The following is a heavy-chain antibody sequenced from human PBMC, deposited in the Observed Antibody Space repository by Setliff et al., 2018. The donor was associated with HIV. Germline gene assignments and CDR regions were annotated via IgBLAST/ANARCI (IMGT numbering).Heavy chain of an antibody. J-gene: IGHJ6*02. D-gene: IGHD4-4*01. V-gene: IGHV1-3*01. CDR3: ARDSGDDYSDYYYYGMDV. CDR2: INAGNGDT. CDR1: GYSFSRSW. Sequence: GASVKVSCKASGYSFSRSWVHWVRQAPGQRLEWMGWINAGNGDTKYSQKFQGRVTFTWDTSASTAYMELSSLRSEDTALYYCARDSGDDYSDYYYYGMDVWGQGTTVTVSS.